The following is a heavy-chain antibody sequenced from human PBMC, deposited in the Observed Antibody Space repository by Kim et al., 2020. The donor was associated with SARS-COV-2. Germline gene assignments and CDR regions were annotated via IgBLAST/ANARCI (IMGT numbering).Heavy chain of an antibody. CDR1: GFTVSSNY. D-gene: IGHD6-13*01. J-gene: IGHJ4*02. CDR3: AGAGNSSWFDY. V-gene: IGHV3-53*01. Sequence: GGSLRLSCAAPGFTVSSNYMSWVRQAPGKGLEWVSVIYSGGGTYYAESVEGRFTISRDNSKNTLYLQMNSLRADDTAMYYCAGAGNSSWFDYWGQGTLVTVSS. CDR2: IYSGGGT.